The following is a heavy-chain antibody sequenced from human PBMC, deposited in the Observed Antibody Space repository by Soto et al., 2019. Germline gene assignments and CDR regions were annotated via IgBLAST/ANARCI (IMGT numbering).Heavy chain of an antibody. CDR3: ARGSRRRSSSSVFLFDY. Sequence: SETLSLTCTVSGGSISSGGYYWSWIRQHPGKGLEWIGYIYYSGSTYYNPSLKSRVTISVDTSKNQFSLKLSSVTAADTAVYYCARGSRRRSSSSVFLFDYWGQGTLVTVSS. J-gene: IGHJ4*02. D-gene: IGHD6-6*01. V-gene: IGHV4-31*03. CDR2: IYYSGST. CDR1: GGSISSGGYY.